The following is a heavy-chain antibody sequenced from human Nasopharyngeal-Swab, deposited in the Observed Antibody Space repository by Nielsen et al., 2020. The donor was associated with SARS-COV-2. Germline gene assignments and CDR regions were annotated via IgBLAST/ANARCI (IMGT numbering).Heavy chain of an antibody. CDR1: GFTFSSYS. D-gene: IGHD3-3*01. CDR2: ISSSSSYI. J-gene: IGHJ4*02. CDR3: ARDPDYDFWSGYSKSFDY. V-gene: IGHV3-21*01. Sequence: GESLKISCAASGFTFSSYSMNWVRQAPGKGPEWVSSISSSSSYIYYADSVKGRFTISRDNAKNSLYLQMNSLRAEDTAVYYCARDPDYDFWSGYSKSFDYWGQGTLVTVSS.